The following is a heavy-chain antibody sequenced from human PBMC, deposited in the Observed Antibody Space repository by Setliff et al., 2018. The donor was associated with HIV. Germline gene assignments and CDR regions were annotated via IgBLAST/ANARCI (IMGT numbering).Heavy chain of an antibody. D-gene: IGHD3-22*01. CDR3: ARLDYYDSGGSLLGEYFQH. Sequence: SETLSLTCTVAGGSISSHYWSWIRQPPGKGLEWIGYIYYSGSTNYNPSLKSRVTISVDRSKNQVSLKMSSVTAADTAVYYCARLDYYDSGGSLLGEYFQHWGQGTVVTVSS. V-gene: IGHV4-59*08. CDR2: IYYSGST. J-gene: IGHJ1*01. CDR1: GGSISSHY.